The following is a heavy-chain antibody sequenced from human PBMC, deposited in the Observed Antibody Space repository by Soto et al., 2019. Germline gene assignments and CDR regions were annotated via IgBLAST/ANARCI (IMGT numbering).Heavy chain of an antibody. Sequence: QVQLVESGGGVVQPGRSLRLSCAVSGFTVSSYGMHWVRQAPGKGLEWVAVISRDGRTKFYADSVEGRFTISKDRSRNTLFLEMDSLRSDDTAVYYCTGEVASGYWGQGTLVTVSS. CDR1: GFTVSSYG. D-gene: IGHD2-8*02. CDR2: ISRDGRTK. V-gene: IGHV3-30*03. CDR3: TGEVASGY. J-gene: IGHJ4*02.